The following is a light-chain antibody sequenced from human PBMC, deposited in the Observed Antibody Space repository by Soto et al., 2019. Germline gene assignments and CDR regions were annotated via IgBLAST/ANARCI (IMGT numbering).Light chain of an antibody. V-gene: IGKV1-33*01. CDR2: DVS. CDR1: QDINKF. CDR3: QQYDNYDIT. Sequence: DIQMTQSPSSLSASVGDTVTITCQASQDINKFLNWYQQKPGKAPKLLIYDVSNLETGVPSRFSGSESETHFTLTINSLQPEDIETYYCQQYDNYDITFGQGTRLEIK. J-gene: IGKJ5*01.